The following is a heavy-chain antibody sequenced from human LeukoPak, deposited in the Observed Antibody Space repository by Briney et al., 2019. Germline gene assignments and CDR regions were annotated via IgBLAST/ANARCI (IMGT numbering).Heavy chain of an antibody. V-gene: IGHV1-2*02. Sequence: GASVKVSCKASGYIFTGYYIHWVRQAPGQGLEWMGWINPHSGDTNYAQKFQGRVTMTRDTSISTAYMELSRLRSDDTAVYYCARGHPWNRVAATLGSRYSMDVWGKGTTVTISS. D-gene: IGHD2-15*01. J-gene: IGHJ6*03. CDR3: ARGHPWNRVAATLGSRYSMDV. CDR1: GYIFTGYY. CDR2: INPHSGDT.